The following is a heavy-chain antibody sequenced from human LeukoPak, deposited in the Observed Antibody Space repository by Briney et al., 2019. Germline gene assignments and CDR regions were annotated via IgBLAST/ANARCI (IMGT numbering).Heavy chain of an antibody. J-gene: IGHJ4*02. CDR2: ITSSGAAT. CDR3: AKDRPNYYGSNGHYYKLNGDC. D-gene: IGHD3-22*01. CDR1: GFTFSSYA. Sequence: GGSLRLSCAASGFTFSSYAMSWVRQAPGKGLEWVSSITSSGAATYYADSVKGRFTISRDNSDNTLYLQMNSLRAEDTAVYYCAKDRPNYYGSNGHYYKLNGDCWGPGILVTVSS. V-gene: IGHV3-23*01.